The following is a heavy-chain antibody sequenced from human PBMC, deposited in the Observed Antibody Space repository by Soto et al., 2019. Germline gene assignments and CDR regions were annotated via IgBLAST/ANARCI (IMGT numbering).Heavy chain of an antibody. Sequence: YGISWVRQAPGQGLEWMGWISAYNGNTNYAQKLQGRVTMTTDTSTSTAYMELRSLRSDDTAVYYCARGAYCGGDCYLIDYWGQGTLVTVSS. J-gene: IGHJ4*02. CDR1: YG. D-gene: IGHD2-21*02. CDR3: ARGAYCGGDCYLIDY. CDR2: ISAYNGNT. V-gene: IGHV1-18*01.